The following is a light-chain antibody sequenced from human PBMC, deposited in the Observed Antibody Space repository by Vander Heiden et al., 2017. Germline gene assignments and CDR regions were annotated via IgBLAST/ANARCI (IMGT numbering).Light chain of an antibody. Sequence: VIWMTQFPSLLSASTGDRVTISCLMSQGISSYLAWYQQKPWKAPELLIYSAFTLQSGVPSRFSGSGSGRDFTLTISCLQSEDFATYYCRQEDSFPRTFGQGTKVXIK. V-gene: IGKV1D-8*01. CDR2: SAF. CDR1: QGISSY. CDR3: RQEDSFPRT. J-gene: IGKJ1*01.